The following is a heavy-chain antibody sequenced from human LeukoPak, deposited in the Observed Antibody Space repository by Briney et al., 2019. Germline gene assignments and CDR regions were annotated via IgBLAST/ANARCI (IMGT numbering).Heavy chain of an antibody. CDR1: GFTVSSNY. V-gene: IGHV3-53*01. CDR3: ARGGRYNWNYSPLPLDY. J-gene: IGHJ4*02. CDR2: IYSGGNI. Sequence: PGGSLRLSCAASGFTVSSNYMSWVRQAPGKGLEWVSVIYSGGNIYYADSVKGRFTISRDTSKNTLYLQMNSLRAEDTAMYYCARGGRYNWNYSPLPLDYWGQGTLVTVSS. D-gene: IGHD1-7*01.